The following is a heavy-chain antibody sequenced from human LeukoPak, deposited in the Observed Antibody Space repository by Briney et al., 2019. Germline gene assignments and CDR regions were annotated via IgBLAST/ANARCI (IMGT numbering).Heavy chain of an antibody. D-gene: IGHD2-15*01. Sequence: GGSLRLSCAASGFTFSSYAMSWVRQAPGKGLEWVSAISGSGGSTYYADSVKGRFTISRDNSKNTLYLQMNSLRAEDTAVYYCAKDLGYCNGGSCYKLDYWGQGTLVTVSS. J-gene: IGHJ4*02. CDR2: ISGSGGST. CDR3: AKDLGYCNGGSCYKLDY. V-gene: IGHV3-23*01. CDR1: GFTFSSYA.